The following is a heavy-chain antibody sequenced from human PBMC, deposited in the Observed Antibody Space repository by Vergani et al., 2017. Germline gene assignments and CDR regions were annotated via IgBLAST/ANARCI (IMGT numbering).Heavy chain of an antibody. D-gene: IGHD3-22*01. Sequence: QVQLVESGGGVVQPGRSLRLSCAASGFTFSSYGMHWVRQAPGKGLEWVAVISYDGSNKYYADSVKGRFTISRDNSKNTLYLQMNSLRAEDTAVYYCAKDGGGTMIVVVAYFDYWGQGTLVTVSS. V-gene: IGHV3-30*18. CDR1: GFTFSSYG. CDR2: ISYDGSNK. CDR3: AKDGGGTMIVVVAYFDY. J-gene: IGHJ4*02.